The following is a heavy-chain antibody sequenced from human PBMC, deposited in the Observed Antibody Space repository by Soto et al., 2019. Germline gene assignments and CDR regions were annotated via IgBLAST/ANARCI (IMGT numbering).Heavy chain of an antibody. J-gene: IGHJ4*02. V-gene: IGHV1-2*02. CDR1: GYTFTGYY. Sequence: QVQLVQSGAEVKKPGASVKVSCKASGYTFTGYYMHWVRQAPGQGLEWMGWINANSGDTKYAQKFQGGVTMTRDTSGSTAYMELSRLKSDDTAVDYCAREGGYCSGGSCFDYWGQGTLVTVSS. CDR2: INANSGDT. CDR3: AREGGYCSGGSCFDY. D-gene: IGHD2-15*01.